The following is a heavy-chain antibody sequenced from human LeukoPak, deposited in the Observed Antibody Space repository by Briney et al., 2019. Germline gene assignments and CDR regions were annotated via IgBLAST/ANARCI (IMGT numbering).Heavy chain of an antibody. CDR3: GLSDLRYYYGMDV. D-gene: IGHD3-3*01. CDR1: GFTFSSYG. J-gene: IGHJ6*02. V-gene: IGHV3-30*03. CDR2: ISYDGGNK. Sequence: GGSLRLSCAASGFTFSSYGMHWVRQAPGKGLEWVAVISYDGGNKYYADSVKGRFTISRDNSKNTLYLQMSSLRVEDTAVYYCGLSDLRYYYGMDVWGQGTTVTVSS.